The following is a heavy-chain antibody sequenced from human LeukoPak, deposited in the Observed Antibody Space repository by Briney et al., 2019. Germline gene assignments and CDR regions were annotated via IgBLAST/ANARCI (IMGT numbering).Heavy chain of an antibody. CDR2: IKTDGSEK. CDR3: VREGKGRYGFDY. V-gene: IGHV3-7*01. CDR1: GFTFSNYW. D-gene: IGHD3-16*02. J-gene: IGHJ4*02. Sequence: GGSLRLSCEGSGFTFSNYWMGWVRQAPGKGLQWVANIKTDGSEKYYVDSVKGRFTISRDNAKNSLYLQMNSLRTEDTAVYYCVREGKGRYGFDYWGLGTLVTVSS.